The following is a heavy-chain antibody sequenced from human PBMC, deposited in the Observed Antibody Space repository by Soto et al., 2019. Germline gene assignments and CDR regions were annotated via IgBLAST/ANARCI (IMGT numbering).Heavy chain of an antibody. CDR2: ISYDGSNK. Sequence: QVQLVESGGGVVQPGRSLRLSCAASGFTFSSYGMHWVRQAPGKGLEWVAVISYDGSNKYYADSVKGRFAICRDNSKTSLYLQMTSLRAEATAVYYCAKDLGHGGRGAFDIWGQGTKVTVSS. V-gene: IGHV3-30*18. J-gene: IGHJ3*02. CDR3: AKDLGHGGRGAFDI. CDR1: GFTFSSYG. D-gene: IGHD7-27*01.